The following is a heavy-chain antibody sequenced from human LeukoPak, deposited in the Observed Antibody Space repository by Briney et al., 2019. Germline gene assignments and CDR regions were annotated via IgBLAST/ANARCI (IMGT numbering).Heavy chain of an antibody. V-gene: IGHV3-33*01. D-gene: IGHD2-15*01. CDR1: GYTFRSYV. CDR3: ARDPCSARSCPPWD. CDR2: IWYDGSKE. Sequence: GRSLRLSCAASGYTFRSYVMHWVRQAPGKGLEWVAAIWYDGSKEYYADSVKGRFTISRDDSKSTLYLQMNSLRDEDTAVYYCARDPCSARSCPPWDWGQGTQVIVSS. J-gene: IGHJ4*02.